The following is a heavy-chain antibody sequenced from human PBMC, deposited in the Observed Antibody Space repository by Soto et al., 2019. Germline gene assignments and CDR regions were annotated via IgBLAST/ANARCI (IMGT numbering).Heavy chain of an antibody. V-gene: IGHV3-30*18. D-gene: IGHD2-15*01. CDR1: GFTFSSYG. CDR3: AKGFDVRGNWYFDL. Sequence: QVQLVESGGGVVQPGRSRRLSCAASGFTFSSYGRHGVRQAPGKGLEWVAVISYDGNYKYYADSVKGRFTISRDNSKNTLYLQMNSLRAEDTAVYYCAKGFDVRGNWYFDLWGRGTLVTVSS. CDR2: ISYDGNYK. J-gene: IGHJ2*01.